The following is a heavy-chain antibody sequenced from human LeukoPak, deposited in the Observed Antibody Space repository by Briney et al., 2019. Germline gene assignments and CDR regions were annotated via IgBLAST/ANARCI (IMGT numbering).Heavy chain of an antibody. CDR3: ARGFSTGWYFAP. CDR2: INPSGDT. Sequence: PSETLSRTCSVSGASVSSGGYYWSWIRQPAGKEMEWIGRINPSGDTNYNPSLKSRVTMSIETSKNQLFLNLMSVTAADTALSYCARGFSTGWYFAPWRRGTQVTVSS. J-gene: IGHJ2*01. CDR1: GASVSSGGYY. V-gene: IGHV4-61*02. D-gene: IGHD6-19*01.